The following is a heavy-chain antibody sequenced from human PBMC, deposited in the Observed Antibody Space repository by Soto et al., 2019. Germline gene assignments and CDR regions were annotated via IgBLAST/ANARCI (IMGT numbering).Heavy chain of an antibody. CDR1: GFTFDEHS. CDR3: SKGRPRYSGLDTDLDA. CDR2: INYNGGRV. D-gene: IGHD5-12*01. Sequence: EVRLVESGGGFAQPGRSLRLSCTVSGFTFDEHSMHWVRQAPGKGLEWVSGINYNGGRVAYVDSVRGRFTIARDNANNSLFLQMSSLRPEDTGLYFCSKGRPRYSGLDTDLDAWGQGTPVTVSS. V-gene: IGHV3-9*01. J-gene: IGHJ5*02.